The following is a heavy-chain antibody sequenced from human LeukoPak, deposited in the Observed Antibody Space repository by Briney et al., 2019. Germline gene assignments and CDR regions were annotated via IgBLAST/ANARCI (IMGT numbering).Heavy chain of an antibody. CDR2: IYTSGST. J-gene: IGHJ6*04. CDR1: GGSISSGGYY. V-gene: IGHV4-61*02. Sequence: SETLSLTCTVSGGSISSGGYYWSWIRQPAGKGLEWIGRIYTSGSTNYNPSLKSRVTMSVDTSKNQFSLKLSSVTAADTAVYSCATTFSSPSPDFWGKGTRSPSPQ. D-gene: IGHD2-2*01. CDR3: ATTFSSPSPDF.